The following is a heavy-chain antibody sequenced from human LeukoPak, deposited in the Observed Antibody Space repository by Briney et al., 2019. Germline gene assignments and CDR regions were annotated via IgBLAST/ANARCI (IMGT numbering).Heavy chain of an antibody. V-gene: IGHV4-34*01. CDR3: ARGLRQDDY. J-gene: IGHJ4*02. CDR2: INHSGST. Sequence: PSETLSLTCAVYGGSFSGYYWSWIRQPPRKGLEWIGEINHSGSTNYNPSLKSRVTISVDTSKNQFSLKLSSVTAADTAVYYCARGLRQDDYWGQGTLVTVSS. CDR1: GGSFSGYY.